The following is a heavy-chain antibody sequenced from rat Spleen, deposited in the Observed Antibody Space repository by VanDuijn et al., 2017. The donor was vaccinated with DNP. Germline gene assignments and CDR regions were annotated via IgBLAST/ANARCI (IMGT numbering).Heavy chain of an antibody. CDR2: ISYDGGNT. CDR1: GFTFNNYW. J-gene: IGHJ2*01. CDR3: AKVGSPGYFDY. Sequence: EVKLVESGGGLVQPGRSLKLSCVASGFTFNNYWMTWIRQPPGKGLEWVASISYDGGNTYYRDSVKGRLTISRDKAKSSLYLQMDSLRSEDTSTYYCAKVGSPGYFDYWGQGVMVTVSS. V-gene: IGHV5-31*01. D-gene: IGHD5-1*01.